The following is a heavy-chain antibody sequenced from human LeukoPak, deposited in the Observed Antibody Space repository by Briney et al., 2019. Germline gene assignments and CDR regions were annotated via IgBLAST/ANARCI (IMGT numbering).Heavy chain of an antibody. CDR3: VRRVAGSGYCDS. J-gene: IGHJ4*02. CDR2: ILYSGST. D-gene: IGHD3-22*01. Sequence: PSETLSLTCTVSGGSISSSRHYWGWIRQPPGKGLEWIGNILYSGSTNYNPSLKSRVTISVDTSKNQFSLKLSSVTAADTADYYCVRRVAGSGYCDSWGQGTLVTVSS. CDR1: GGSISSSRHY. V-gene: IGHV4-39*01.